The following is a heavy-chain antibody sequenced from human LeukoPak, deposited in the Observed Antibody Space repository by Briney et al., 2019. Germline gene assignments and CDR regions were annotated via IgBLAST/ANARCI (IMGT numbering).Heavy chain of an antibody. CDR3: AKDQYSYDTSGYGAVDFDY. Sequence: GGSLRLSCAASGFTFSSFAMSWVRQAPGKGLEWVSTISGTGGSTSYAASVKGRFTIPRDNSKNTLYLQMNSLRAEDTAVYYCAKDQYSYDTSGYGAVDFDYWGQGTLLTVSS. J-gene: IGHJ4*02. D-gene: IGHD3-22*01. CDR2: ISGTGGST. CDR1: GFTFSSFA. V-gene: IGHV3-23*01.